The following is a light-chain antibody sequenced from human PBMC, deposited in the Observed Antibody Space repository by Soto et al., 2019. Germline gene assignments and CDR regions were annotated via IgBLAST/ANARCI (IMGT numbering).Light chain of an antibody. V-gene: IGKV3-15*01. J-gene: IGKJ1*01. CDR1: QSVSNN. Sequence: EIVMTQSPATLSVSPGERATLSCRASQSVSNNLAWYQQKPGQAPRLLMYGASTRATDIPARFSGSGSGTEFTLTISSLQSEDFAVYYCHQRQSWPRTFGQGTTVDIK. CDR2: GAS. CDR3: HQRQSWPRT.